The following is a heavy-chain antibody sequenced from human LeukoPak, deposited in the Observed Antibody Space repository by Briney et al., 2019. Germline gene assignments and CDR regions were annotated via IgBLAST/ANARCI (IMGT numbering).Heavy chain of an antibody. V-gene: IGHV4-39*01. Sequence: SETLSLTCTVSGGSISSSSYYWGWIRQPPGKGLEWIGSIYYSGSTYYSPSLKSRVTMSVDTSKNQFSLKLSSVAAADTAVYYCARHGSASGWYRSHFDYWGQGTLVTVSS. CDR1: GGSISSSSYY. CDR2: IYYSGST. J-gene: IGHJ4*02. D-gene: IGHD6-19*01. CDR3: ARHGSASGWYRSHFDY.